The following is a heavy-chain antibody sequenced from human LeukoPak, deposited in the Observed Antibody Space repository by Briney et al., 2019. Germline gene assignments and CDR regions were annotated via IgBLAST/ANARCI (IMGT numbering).Heavy chain of an antibody. CDR1: GFTFSSFV. D-gene: IGHD2-8*02. J-gene: IGHJ4*02. CDR3: AKVSCTGGTCSSFEY. Sequence: GGSLRLSCAASGFTFSSFVMSWVRQAPGKGLEWVSSISGSGVYKYYTDSVKGRFTISRDNSKNTLYVQMNSLRAEDTAVYYCAKVSCTGGTCSSFEYWGQGTLATVSS. V-gene: IGHV3-23*01. CDR2: ISGSGVYK.